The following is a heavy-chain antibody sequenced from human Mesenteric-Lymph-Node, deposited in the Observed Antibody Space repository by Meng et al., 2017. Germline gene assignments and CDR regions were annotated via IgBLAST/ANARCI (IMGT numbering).Heavy chain of an antibody. J-gene: IGHJ4*02. CDR3: VRSYYFGYNPRDY. CDR2: ISPRSGGT. CDR1: GYTFTDYF. Sequence: QVPLVQSGAEGKKPGASVTVSSMASGYTFTDYFIHWVRQAPGRRPEWMGRISPRSGGTNYAQQFQDRVTVTSDTSTSTAYLEMTRLTSDDTAVYYCVRSYYFGYNPRDYWGQGTLVTVSS. V-gene: IGHV1-2*06. D-gene: IGHD5-24*01.